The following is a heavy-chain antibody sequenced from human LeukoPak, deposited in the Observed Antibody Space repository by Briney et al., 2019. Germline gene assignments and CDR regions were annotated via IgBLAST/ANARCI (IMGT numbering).Heavy chain of an antibody. J-gene: IGHJ6*02. V-gene: IGHV3-30*18. CDR3: AKSKVDWGPDYYYGMDV. CDR1: GFTFSSYG. Sequence: GGSLRLSCAASGFTFSSYGMHWVRQAPGKGLEWVAVISYDGSNKYYADSVKGRFTISRDNSKNTLYLQMNSLRAEDTAVYYCAKSKVDWGPDYYYGMDVWGQGTTVTVSS. CDR2: ISYDGSNK. D-gene: IGHD3/OR15-3a*01.